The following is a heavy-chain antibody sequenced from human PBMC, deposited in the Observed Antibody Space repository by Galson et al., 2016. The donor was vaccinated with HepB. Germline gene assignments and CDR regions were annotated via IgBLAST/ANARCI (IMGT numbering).Heavy chain of an antibody. CDR3: ARVRYYGSVNYPPSIDF. D-gene: IGHD3-10*01. CDR2: ITSRSNYR. J-gene: IGHJ4*02. Sequence: SLKLSCAASRFTFSSYSMNWVRQAPGKGLEWISSITSRSNYRYYAGSLKGRFTVSRDNAKNSLYLQMNSLRAEDSALYYCARVRYYGSVNYPPSIDFWGQGTLVTVSS. CDR1: RFTFSSYS. V-gene: IGHV3-21*04.